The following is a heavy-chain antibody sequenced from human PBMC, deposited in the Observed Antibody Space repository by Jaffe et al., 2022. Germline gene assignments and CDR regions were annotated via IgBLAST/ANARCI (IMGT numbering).Heavy chain of an antibody. J-gene: IGHJ4*02. Sequence: EVQLLESGGGLVQPGGSLRLSCAASGFTFSSYAMSWVRQAPGKGLEWVSAISGSGGSTYYADSVKGRFTISRDNSKNTLYLQMNSLRAEDTAVYYCAKDGGNIAVAGSYFDYWGQGTLVTVSS. CDR2: ISGSGGST. CDR3: AKDGGNIAVAGSYFDY. CDR1: GFTFSSYA. D-gene: IGHD6-19*01. V-gene: IGHV3-23*01.